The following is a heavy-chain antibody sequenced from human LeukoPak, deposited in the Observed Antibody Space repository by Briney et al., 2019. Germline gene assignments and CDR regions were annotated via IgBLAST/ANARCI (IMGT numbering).Heavy chain of an antibody. V-gene: IGHV3-23*01. Sequence: GGSLRLSCAASGFTFSSYAMSWVRQAPGKGLEWVSAISGSGGSTYYADSVKGRFTISRDNSKNTLYLQMNSLRAGDTAVYYCAKVVDSSGTYYYYYGMDVWGQGTTVTVSS. D-gene: IGHD3-22*01. CDR2: ISGSGGST. J-gene: IGHJ6*02. CDR1: GFTFSSYA. CDR3: AKVVDSSGTYYYYYGMDV.